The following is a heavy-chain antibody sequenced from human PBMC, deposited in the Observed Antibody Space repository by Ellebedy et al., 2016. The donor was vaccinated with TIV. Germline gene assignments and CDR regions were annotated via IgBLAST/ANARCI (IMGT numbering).Heavy chain of an antibody. CDR3: AKGRGGGSDSSAPRYYFDY. CDR2: IRGSGGST. D-gene: IGHD3-22*01. CDR1: GFTFSGYA. J-gene: IGHJ4*02. Sequence: PGGSLRLSCAASGFTFSGYAMSWVRQAPGKGLGWVSGIRGSGGSTYYADSVKGRFTISRDNSMNTLYVQMNSLRAEDTAVYYCAKGRGGGSDSSAPRYYFDYWGLGTLVTVSS. V-gene: IGHV3-23*01.